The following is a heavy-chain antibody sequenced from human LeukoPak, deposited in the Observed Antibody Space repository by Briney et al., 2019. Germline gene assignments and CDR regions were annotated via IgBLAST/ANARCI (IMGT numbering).Heavy chain of an antibody. CDR3: SRSLDY. Sequence: GGSLRLSCAASGFTFSDYYMSWIRQAPGKGMEWVANINQDGRIQYYADSVRGRFIISRNNAKNSLYLQMYSLRAEDTAIYFCSRSLDYLGQGALVTVSS. CDR2: INQDGRIQ. V-gene: IGHV3-7*01. J-gene: IGHJ4*02. CDR1: GFTFSDYY.